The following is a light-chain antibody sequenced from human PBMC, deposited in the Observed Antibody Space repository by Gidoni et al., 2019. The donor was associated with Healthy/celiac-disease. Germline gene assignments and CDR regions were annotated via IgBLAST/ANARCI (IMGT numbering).Light chain of an antibody. Sequence: EIVLTQSPATLPLSPGERATLSCRASQSVSSYLAWYQQKPGQAPRLLIYDATNRATGIPARFSGSGSGTDFTITSSSLEPEDFAVYYCQQRSNWPLGGGTKVEIK. CDR1: QSVSSY. CDR3: QQRSNWP. CDR2: DAT. J-gene: IGKJ4*01. V-gene: IGKV3-11*01.